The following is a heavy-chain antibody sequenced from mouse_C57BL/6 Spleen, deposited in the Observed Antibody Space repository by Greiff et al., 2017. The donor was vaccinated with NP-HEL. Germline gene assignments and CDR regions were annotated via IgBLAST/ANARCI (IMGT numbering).Heavy chain of an antibody. J-gene: IGHJ1*03. CDR2: ISSGGSYT. CDR3: ARPSTGTSWYFDV. CDR1: GFTFSSYG. D-gene: IGHD4-1*02. Sequence: VQLKQSGGDLVKPGGSLKLSCAASGFTFSSYGMSWVRQTPDKRLEWVATISSGGSYTYYPDSVKGRFTISRDNAKNTLYLQMSSLKSEDTAMYYCARPSTGTSWYFDVWGTGTTVTVSS. V-gene: IGHV5-6*01.